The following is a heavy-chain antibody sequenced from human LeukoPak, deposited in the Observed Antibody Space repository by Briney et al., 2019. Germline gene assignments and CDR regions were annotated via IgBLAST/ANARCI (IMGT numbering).Heavy chain of an antibody. Sequence: SETLSLTCTVSGVSISSSSYYWGWIRQPPGKGLEWIGSIYYSGTTYYNPSLKSRVTISVDTSKNQFSLKLSSVTAADTAVYYCARNRAAGRILFDYWGQGTLVTVSS. CDR3: ARNRAAGRILFDY. J-gene: IGHJ4*02. D-gene: IGHD6-13*01. CDR1: GVSISSSSYY. CDR2: IYYSGTT. V-gene: IGHV4-39*01.